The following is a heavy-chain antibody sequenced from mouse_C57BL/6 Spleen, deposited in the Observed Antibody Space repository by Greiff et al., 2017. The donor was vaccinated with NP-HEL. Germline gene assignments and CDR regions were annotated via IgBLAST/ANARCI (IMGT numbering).Heavy chain of an antibody. J-gene: IGHJ2*01. D-gene: IGHD1-1*02. Sequence: QVQLQQSGAELVKPGASVKISCKASGYAFSSYWMNWVKQRPGKGLEWIGQIYPGDGDTNYNGKFKGKATLTADKSSSTAYMQLSSLTSEDSAVYFCARPRGGLYYFDYWGQGTTLTVSS. CDR3: ARPRGGLYYFDY. CDR2: IYPGDGDT. CDR1: GYAFSSYW. V-gene: IGHV1-80*01.